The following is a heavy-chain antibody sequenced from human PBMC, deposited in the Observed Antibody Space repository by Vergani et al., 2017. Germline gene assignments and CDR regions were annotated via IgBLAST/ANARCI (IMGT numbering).Heavy chain of an antibody. Sequence: QVQLVESGGGVVQPGRSLRLSCAASGFTFNQYGMHWVRQAPGKGLECVAVTWYDGNNKQYADSVKGRFTISRDNSKSTMYLQMNSLRDEETGVYYCARDLRLLYNRFDPWGQGTLVTVSS. CDR2: TWYDGNNK. CDR1: GFTFNQYG. V-gene: IGHV3-33*01. CDR3: ARDLRLLYNRFDP. J-gene: IGHJ5*02. D-gene: IGHD1-14*01.